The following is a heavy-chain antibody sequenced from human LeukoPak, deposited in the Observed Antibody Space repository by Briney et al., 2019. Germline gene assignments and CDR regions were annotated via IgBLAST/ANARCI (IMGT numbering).Heavy chain of an antibody. J-gene: IGHJ3*02. CDR3: ARAIAPYCSSTSCYAFDI. V-gene: IGHV1-8*01. CDR2: MNPSSGNT. Sequence: ASVKVSCKASGYTFTSYDINWVRQATGQGLEWMGWMNPSSGNTGYAQKFQGRVTMTRNTSISTAYMELSSLRSEDTAVYYCARAIAPYCSSTSCYAFDIWGQGTMVTVSS. D-gene: IGHD2-2*01. CDR1: GYTFTSYD.